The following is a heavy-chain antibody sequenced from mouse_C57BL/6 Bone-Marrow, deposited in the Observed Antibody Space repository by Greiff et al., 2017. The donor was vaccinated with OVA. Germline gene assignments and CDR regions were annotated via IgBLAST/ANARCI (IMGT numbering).Heavy chain of an antibody. J-gene: IGHJ2*01. D-gene: IGHD1-1*01. V-gene: IGHV1-55*01. CDR1: GYTFTSYW. CDR3: ARGYYGSSRWYFDY. Sequence: QVQLQQPGAELVKPGASVKMSCKASGYTFTSYWITWVKQRPGQGLEWIGDIYPGSGSTNYNEKFKSKATLTVDTSSSTAYMQLSNLTSEDSAVNYCARGYYGSSRWYFDYWGQGTTLTVSS. CDR2: IYPGSGST.